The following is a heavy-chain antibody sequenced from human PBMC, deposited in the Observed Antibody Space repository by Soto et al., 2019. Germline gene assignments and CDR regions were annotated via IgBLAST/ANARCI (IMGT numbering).Heavy chain of an antibody. CDR2: INPSGGST. CDR1: GYTFTSYY. V-gene: IGHV1-46*03. CDR3: ARDVITIFGVAPSRTYYMDV. D-gene: IGHD3-3*01. J-gene: IGHJ6*03. Sequence: ASVQGACKTSGYTFTSYYRHWVRQTPGQGLEWMGIINPSGGSTSYAQKFQGRVTMTRDTSTSTVYMELSSLRSEDTAVYYCARDVITIFGVAPSRTYYMDVWGKGTTVTVSS.